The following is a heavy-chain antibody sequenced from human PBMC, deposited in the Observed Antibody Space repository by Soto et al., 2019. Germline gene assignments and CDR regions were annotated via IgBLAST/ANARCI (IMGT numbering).Heavy chain of an antibody. CDR3: ARVSGSYYYGMDV. Sequence: QVQLQESGPGLVKPSGTLSLTCAVSGGSISSSYWWSWVRQPPGKGLEWIGEIYHSGSTNYNTSLKHRVTISVDTSKTQFSPKVTSVTAADTTVYSCARVSGSYYYGMDVWGQGTTVTVSS. CDR1: GGSISSSYW. CDR2: IYHSGST. V-gene: IGHV4-4*02. J-gene: IGHJ6*02.